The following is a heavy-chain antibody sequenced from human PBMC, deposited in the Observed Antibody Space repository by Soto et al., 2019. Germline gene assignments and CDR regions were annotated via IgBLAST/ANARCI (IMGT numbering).Heavy chain of an antibody. J-gene: IGHJ5*02. V-gene: IGHV1-8*01. CDR1: GYTFTSYD. CDR2: MNPNSGNT. D-gene: IGHD4-17*01. CDR3: ARGLRMSTYNWFDP. Sequence: ASVKVSCKASGYTFTSYDINWVRQATGQGLEWMGWMNPNSGNTGYAQKFQGRVTMTRNTAVSTAYMELSSLRSEDTAVYYCARGLRMSTYNWFDPWGQGTLVTVSS.